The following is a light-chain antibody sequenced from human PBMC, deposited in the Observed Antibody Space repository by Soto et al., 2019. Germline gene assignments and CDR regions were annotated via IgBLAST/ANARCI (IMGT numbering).Light chain of an antibody. CDR1: QGISSY. CDR3: QQLNSYPLT. J-gene: IGKJ1*01. V-gene: IGKV1-9*01. Sequence: DIQLTQSPSFLSASVGDRVTITCRASQGISSYLAWYQQKPGKDPKLLIYAASTLQSGVPSRFSGSGSGTEFTLTISSLQPEDLATYYCQQLNSYPLTFGQGTKVEIK. CDR2: AAS.